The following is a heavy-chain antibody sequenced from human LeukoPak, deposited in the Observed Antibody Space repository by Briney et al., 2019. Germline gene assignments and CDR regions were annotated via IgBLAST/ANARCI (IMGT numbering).Heavy chain of an antibody. V-gene: IGHV3-33*01. CDR3: ATSSPRNYFDH. J-gene: IGHJ4*02. D-gene: IGHD1-14*01. CDR2: IWYDGSQR. CDR1: GFIFSTYG. Sequence: GGSLRLSCVASGFIFSTYGLHWVRQSPGRGLEWVAVIWYDGSQRYYADSVKGRFTISRDDSQNTIYLQMESLRAEDTAVYYCATSSPRNYFDHWGQGTLVTVSS.